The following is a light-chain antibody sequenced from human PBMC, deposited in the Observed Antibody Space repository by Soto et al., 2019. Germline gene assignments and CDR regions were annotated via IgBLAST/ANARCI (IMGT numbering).Light chain of an antibody. CDR3: QQYSLWT. Sequence: DIQMTQSPSTLSASVGDRVTITCRASQSISSWLAWYQQKPGKAPKLLIYKASSLESGVPSRFSGSGSGTEFTLTISSLQPDDFATYCQQYSLWTFGQGTKVEIK. CDR1: QSISSW. CDR2: KAS. J-gene: IGKJ1*01. V-gene: IGKV1-5*03.